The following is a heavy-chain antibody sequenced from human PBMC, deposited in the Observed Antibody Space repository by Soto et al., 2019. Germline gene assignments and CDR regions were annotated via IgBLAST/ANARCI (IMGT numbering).Heavy chain of an antibody. D-gene: IGHD2-15*01. CDR1: GFTFSSYS. J-gene: IGHJ5*02. CDR3: ARGGLDYRWVVAAILNWFDP. Sequence: EVQLVESGGGLVQPGGSPRLSCAASGFTFSSYSMNWVRQAPGKGLEWVSYISSSSSTIYYADSVKGRFTISRDNAKNSLYLQMNSLRAEDTAVYYCARGGLDYRWVVAAILNWFDPWGQGTLVTVSS. CDR2: ISSSSSTI. V-gene: IGHV3-48*01.